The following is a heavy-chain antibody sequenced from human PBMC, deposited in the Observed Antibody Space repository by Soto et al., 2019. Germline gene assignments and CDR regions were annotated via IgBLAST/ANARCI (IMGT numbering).Heavy chain of an antibody. CDR1: GGTLSNYA. CDR2: IIPIFGTS. Sequence: ASVKVSCKASGGTLSNYALSWVRQAPGQGLEWVGGIIPIFGTSNYAQNFQGRVTITADESTSTAYMELSSLRSEDTAVYYCARGVRTGFYGMAVWGQGTTVTVSS. J-gene: IGHJ6*02. V-gene: IGHV1-69*13. D-gene: IGHD3-10*01. CDR3: ARGVRTGFYGMAV.